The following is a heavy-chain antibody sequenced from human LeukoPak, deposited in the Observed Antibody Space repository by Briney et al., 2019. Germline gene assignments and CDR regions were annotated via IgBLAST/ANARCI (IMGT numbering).Heavy chain of an antibody. V-gene: IGHV4-59*11. CDR1: GGSISGHY. CDR3: AGIDRGYSYGSALDY. D-gene: IGHD5-18*01. CDR2: IYYSGST. Sequence: PSETLSLTCTVSGGSISGHYWSWIRQPPGKGLEWIGYIYYSGSTNYKPSLKSRVTISVDTSKNHFSLKLNSVTAADTAVYYCAGIDRGYSYGSALDYWGQGTLVTVSS. J-gene: IGHJ4*02.